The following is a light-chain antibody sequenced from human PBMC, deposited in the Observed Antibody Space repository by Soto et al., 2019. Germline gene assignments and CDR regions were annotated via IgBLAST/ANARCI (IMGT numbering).Light chain of an antibody. Sequence: DNHITQWPSTLPGSVGDRVTMTFRASQTISSWLAWYQQKPGKAPKLLIYKASTLKSGVPSRFSGSGSGTEFTLTISSLQPDDFATYYCQHYNSYSEAFGQGTKVDIK. CDR2: KAS. J-gene: IGKJ1*01. CDR1: QTISSW. V-gene: IGKV1-5*03. CDR3: QHYNSYSEA.